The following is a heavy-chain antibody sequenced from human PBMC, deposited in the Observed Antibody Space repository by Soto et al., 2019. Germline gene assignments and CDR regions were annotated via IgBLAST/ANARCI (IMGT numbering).Heavy chain of an antibody. V-gene: IGHV3-9*01. D-gene: IGHD6-13*01. CDR3: AKDMGSSWSPHYYYYYGMDV. J-gene: IGHJ6*02. CDR1: GFTFDDYA. Sequence: EVQLVESGGGLVQPGRSLRLSCAASGFTFDDYAMHWVRQAPGKGLEWVSGISWNSGSIGYADSMKGRFTISRDNAKNSLYLQMNSLRAEDTALYYCAKDMGSSWSPHYYYYYGMDVWGQGTTVTVSS. CDR2: ISWNSGSI.